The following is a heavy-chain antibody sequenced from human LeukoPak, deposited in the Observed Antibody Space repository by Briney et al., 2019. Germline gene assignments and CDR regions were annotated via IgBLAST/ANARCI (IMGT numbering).Heavy chain of an antibody. CDR1: GFTFSSYG. D-gene: IGHD3-16*01. J-gene: IGHJ4*02. CDR2: IRYDESNE. V-gene: IGHV3-30*02. CDR3: VKDSSWMGEYYFDY. Sequence: GGSLRLSCAASGFTFSSYGMHWVRQAPGKGLEWVAFIRYDESNEYYADSVKGRFTISRDNSKNTLYLQMNSLRADDTAVYYCVKDSSWMGEYYFDYWGQGTLVTVSS.